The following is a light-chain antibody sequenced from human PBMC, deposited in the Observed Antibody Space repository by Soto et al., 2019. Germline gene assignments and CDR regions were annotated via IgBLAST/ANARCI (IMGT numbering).Light chain of an antibody. CDR3: QQYAASPRT. Sequence: EIVLTQSPGTLSLSPRERATLSCRASQSVNDNYLAWYQHKPGQAPRLLIYGASSRAPGIPDRFSGSGSGTDFTLTISRLEPEDFPIYYCQQYAASPRTFGQGTQVEVK. V-gene: IGKV3-20*01. J-gene: IGKJ1*01. CDR2: GAS. CDR1: QSVNDNY.